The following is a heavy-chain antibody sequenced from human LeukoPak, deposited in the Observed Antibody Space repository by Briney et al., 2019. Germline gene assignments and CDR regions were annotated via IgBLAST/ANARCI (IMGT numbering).Heavy chain of an antibody. CDR1: GGTFSSYA. Sequence: ASVKVSCKASGGTFSSYAISRVRQAPGQGLEWMGGIIPIFGTANYAQKFQGRVTITADESTSTAYMELSSLRSEDTAVYYCARDGIVVVPAAIRTYGAFDIWGQGTMVTVSS. D-gene: IGHD2-2*02. J-gene: IGHJ3*02. CDR2: IIPIFGTA. V-gene: IGHV1-69*01. CDR3: ARDGIVVVPAAIRTYGAFDI.